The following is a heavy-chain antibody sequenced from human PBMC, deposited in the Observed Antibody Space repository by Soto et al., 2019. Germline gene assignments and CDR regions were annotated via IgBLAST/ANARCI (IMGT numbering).Heavy chain of an antibody. CDR2: ISYDGSNK. CDR1: GFTFSSYG. D-gene: IGHD6-6*01. Sequence: PGGSLRLSCAASGFTFSSYGMHWVRQAPGKGLEWVAVISYDGSNKYYADSVKGRFTISRDNSKNTLYLQMNSLRAEDTAVYYCAKALAARRGGFDYWGQGTLVTVSS. CDR3: AKALAARRGGFDY. J-gene: IGHJ4*02. V-gene: IGHV3-30*18.